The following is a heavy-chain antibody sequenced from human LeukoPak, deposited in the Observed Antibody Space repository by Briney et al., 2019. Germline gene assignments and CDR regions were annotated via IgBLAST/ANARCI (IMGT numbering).Heavy chain of an antibody. CDR1: GFTFSSYS. J-gene: IGHJ4*02. Sequence: GGSLRLFCAASGFTFSSYSMNWVRQAPGKGRVGVSYISSSSNTIYYADSVKGRFTISRDNAKNSLYLQMNSLRDEDTAVYYCARDILTKQAYSGYDNWGQGTLVTVSS. V-gene: IGHV3-48*02. CDR3: ARDILTKQAYSGYDN. CDR2: ISSSSNTI. D-gene: IGHD5-12*01.